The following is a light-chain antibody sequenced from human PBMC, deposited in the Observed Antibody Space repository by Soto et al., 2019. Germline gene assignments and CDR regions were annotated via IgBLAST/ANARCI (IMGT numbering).Light chain of an antibody. CDR2: GAS. Sequence: EIVLTQSPGTLSLSPGERATLSCRASESVSSSYLAWYQQKPGQAPRLLIYGASSRATGIPDRFSGSGSGTDITLSICRLEPEHFAVFFCQQYGSSPPLLTLGPGTKLDIK. CDR3: QQYGSSPPLLT. CDR1: ESVSSSY. J-gene: IGKJ3*01. V-gene: IGKV3-20*01.